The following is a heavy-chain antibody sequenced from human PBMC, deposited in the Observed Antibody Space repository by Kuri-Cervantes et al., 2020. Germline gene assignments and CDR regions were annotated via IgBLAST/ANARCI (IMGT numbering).Heavy chain of an antibody. CDR1: GFTFSSYG. D-gene: IGHD4-11*01. V-gene: IGHV3-30*03. J-gene: IGHJ6*02. Sequence: GESLKISCAASGFTFSSYGMHWVRQAPGKGLEWVAVISYDGSNKYYADSVKGRFTISRDNAKNSLYLQMNSLRAEDTAVYYCARSHYSNYPWVYYGMDVWGQGTTATVSS. CDR2: ISYDGSNK. CDR3: ARSHYSNYPWVYYGMDV.